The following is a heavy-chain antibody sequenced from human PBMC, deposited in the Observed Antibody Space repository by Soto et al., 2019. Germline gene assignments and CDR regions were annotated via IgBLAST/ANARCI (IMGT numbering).Heavy chain of an antibody. V-gene: IGHV3-11*06. D-gene: IGHD3-22*01. CDR2: ISSSAYT. CDR1: GFSCRDYY. Sequence: GGSQRLFCGASGFSCRDYYMSWIRQAPGEGLEWISYISSSAYTNNADSVKGRVTISRDNAKNSLFLQMTSLRVEDTAVYYCARNFDSGGYYSDYWGQGTLVTVSS. CDR3: ARNFDSGGYYSDY. J-gene: IGHJ4*02.